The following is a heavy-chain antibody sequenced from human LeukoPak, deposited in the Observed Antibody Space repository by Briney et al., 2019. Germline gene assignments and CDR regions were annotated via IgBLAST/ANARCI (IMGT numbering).Heavy chain of an antibody. Sequence: SETLSLTCTVSGGSISSGYHYWGWIRQPPGKGLEWIGSIYESGRTHYNPSLRSRITISVDTSKNQFSLELSSVTAADTAVYYCARGDSSSWSLFDYWGQGTLVAVSS. CDR1: GGSISSGYHY. J-gene: IGHJ4*02. D-gene: IGHD6-13*01. CDR3: ARGDSSSWSLFDY. CDR2: IYESGRT. V-gene: IGHV4-39*01.